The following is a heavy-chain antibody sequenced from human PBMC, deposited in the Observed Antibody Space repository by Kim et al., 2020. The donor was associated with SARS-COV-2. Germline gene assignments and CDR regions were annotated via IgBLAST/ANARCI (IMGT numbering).Heavy chain of an antibody. V-gene: IGHV2-5*02. CDR3: AHDNIRADGAYWFDP. CDR1: GFSLSTSGVG. D-gene: IGHD1-20*01. J-gene: IGHJ5*02. CDR2: IYWDDDK. Sequence: SGPTLVKPTQTLTLTCTFSGFSLSTSGVGVGWIRQPPGKALEWLALIYWDDDKRYSRSLKSRLTITKDTSKNQVVLTMTNMDPVDTATYYCAHDNIRADGAYWFDPWGQGTLVTVSS.